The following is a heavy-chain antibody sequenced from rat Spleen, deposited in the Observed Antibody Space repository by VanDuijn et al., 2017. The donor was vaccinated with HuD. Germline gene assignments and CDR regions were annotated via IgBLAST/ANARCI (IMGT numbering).Heavy chain of an antibody. CDR3: ARNFDY. Sequence: QVQLKESGPGLVQSSQTLSLTCTVSGFSLISYAVNWIRQPPGKGLEWMGGIWGDGSTNYNSAIKSRLSISRDTSKSQVFLKMNSLQTEDTAMYFCARNFDYWGQGVMVTVSS. V-gene: IGHV2-16*01. CDR2: IWGDGST. CDR1: GFSLISYA. J-gene: IGHJ2*01.